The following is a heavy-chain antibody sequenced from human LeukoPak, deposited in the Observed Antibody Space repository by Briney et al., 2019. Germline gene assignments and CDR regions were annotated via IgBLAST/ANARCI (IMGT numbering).Heavy chain of an antibody. J-gene: IGHJ4*02. CDR2: IRSKANSYAT. CDR3: TRHLYSGSYDEVDY. V-gene: IGHV3-73*01. D-gene: IGHD1-26*01. CDR1: GFTFSGSA. Sequence: GGSLRLSCAASGFTFSGSAMHWVRQASGKGLEWVGRIRSKANSYATAYAASVKGRFTISRDDSKNTAYLQMNSLKTEDTAVYYCTRHLYSGSYDEVDYWGQGTLVTVSS.